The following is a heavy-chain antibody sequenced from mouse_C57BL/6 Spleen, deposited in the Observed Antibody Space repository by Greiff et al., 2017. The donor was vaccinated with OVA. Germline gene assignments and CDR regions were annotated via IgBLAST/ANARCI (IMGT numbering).Heavy chain of an antibody. CDR3: ATGTGYAMDY. CDR2: INPNNGGT. V-gene: IGHV1-26*01. CDR1: GYTFTDYY. D-gene: IGHD4-1*01. Sequence: VQLQQSGPELVKPGASVKISCKASGYTFTDYYMNWVKQSHGQSLEWIGDINPNNGGTSYNQKFKGKATLTVDKSSSTAYMELRSLTSEDSAVYYCATGTGYAMDYWGQGTSVTVSS. J-gene: IGHJ4*01.